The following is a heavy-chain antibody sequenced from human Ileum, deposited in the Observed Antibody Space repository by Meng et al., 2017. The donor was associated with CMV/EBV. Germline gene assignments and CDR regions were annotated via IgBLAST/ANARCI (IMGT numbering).Heavy chain of an antibody. CDR2: IYRGGST. D-gene: IGHD7-27*01. CDR3: AREHTGAAGNFYHDY. J-gene: IGHJ4*02. Sequence: SCVASGLTVSSNYMSWVRQVPGKGLEWVAGIYRGGSTYYEDSVKGRFTISRDNVQNTLHLQMETLRGDDTAVYYFAREHTGAAGNFYHDYWGQGTLVTVSS. V-gene: IGHV3-66*02. CDR1: GLTVSSNY.